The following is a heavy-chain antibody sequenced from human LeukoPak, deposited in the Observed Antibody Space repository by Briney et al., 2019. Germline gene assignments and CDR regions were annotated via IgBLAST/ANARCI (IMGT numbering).Heavy chain of an antibody. CDR2: INHSGST. Sequence: TSETQSLIRAVYGGSFRVYYWSWIRQPPGKGLEWIGEINHSGSTNYNPSLKSRVTISVDTSKNQFSLKMSSVTAEDTAVYYCALRVGGYIDYGGQGTLVTVSS. J-gene: IGHJ4*02. CDR1: GGSFRVYY. V-gene: IGHV4-34*01. CDR3: ALRVGGYIDY. D-gene: IGHD1-26*01.